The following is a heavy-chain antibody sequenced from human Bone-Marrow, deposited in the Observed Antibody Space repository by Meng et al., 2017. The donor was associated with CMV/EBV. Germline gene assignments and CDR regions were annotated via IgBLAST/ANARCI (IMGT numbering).Heavy chain of an antibody. D-gene: IGHD6-13*01. V-gene: IGHV3-23*01. CDR1: GFTFSSYA. CDR3: AKDQELAYFDY. Sequence: GGSLRLSCTTSGFTFSSYAMSWVRQAPGKGLEWVSAISGSGGSTYYADSVKGRFTISRDNSKNTLYLQMNSMLAEDTAVYYRAKDQELAYFDYWGQGTRVTVSS. J-gene: IGHJ4*02. CDR2: ISGSGGST.